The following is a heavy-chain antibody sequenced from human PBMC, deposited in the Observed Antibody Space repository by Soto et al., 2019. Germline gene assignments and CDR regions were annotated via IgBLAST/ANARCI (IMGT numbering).Heavy chain of an antibody. D-gene: IGHD6-19*01. CDR2: IHHEGFT. CDR1: GFSISNGFY. V-gene: IGHV4-38-2*01. J-gene: IGHJ4*02. CDR3: TRTSGWNFDT. Sequence: SETLSLTCAVSGFSISNGFYWGWIRQPPGKGLEWLGNIHHEGFTYYNPSLKGRVTVSVETSKNHFSLKFSSVTAADTAIYYCTRTSGWNFDTWGQGTLVTVSS.